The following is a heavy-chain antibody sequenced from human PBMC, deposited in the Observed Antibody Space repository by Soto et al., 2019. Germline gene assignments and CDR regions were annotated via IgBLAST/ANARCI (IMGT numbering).Heavy chain of an antibody. CDR2: IYYSGST. D-gene: IGHD4-17*01. J-gene: IGHJ5*02. Sequence: QLQLQESGPGLVKPSETLSLTCTVSGGSISSSSSYWGXXXQPXGKGLEWIGYIYYSGSTNYNPSLKSRVTISXXTXXXXXXXXXXXXXXXXXXXXXXXXXXXXXATVTSVINWFDPWGQGALVTVSS. CDR3: XXXXXXXATVTSVINWFDP. CDR1: GGSISSSSSY. V-gene: IGHV4-39*01.